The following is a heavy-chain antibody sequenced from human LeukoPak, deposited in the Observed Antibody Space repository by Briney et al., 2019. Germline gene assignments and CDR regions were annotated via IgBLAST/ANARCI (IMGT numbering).Heavy chain of an antibody. J-gene: IGHJ6*02. Sequence: SETLSLTCTVSGGSISSTSHYWGWIRQPPEKGLDWIGSIYYSGGTYYNASLKNRVTIYIDTSKNHFSLKLSSVTAADPAVYYCARQVTGYRHSDGCGQGTTVTVSS. D-gene: IGHD3-9*01. V-gene: IGHV4-39*01. CDR3: ARQVTGYRHSDG. CDR2: IYYSGGT. CDR1: GGSISSTSHY.